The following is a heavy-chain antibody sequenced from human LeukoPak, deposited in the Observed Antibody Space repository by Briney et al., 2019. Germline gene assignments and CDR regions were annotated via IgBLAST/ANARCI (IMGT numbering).Heavy chain of an antibody. J-gene: IGHJ4*02. V-gene: IGHV3-21*01. CDR3: ARDHGYYDSSGSPCY. CDR2: ISSSSSYI. Sequence: GGSLRLSCAASGFTFSSYSMNWVRQAPGKGLEWVSSISSSSSYIYYADSVKGRFTISRDNAKNSLYLQVNSLRAEDTAVYYCARDHGYYDSSGSPCYWGQGTLVTVSS. D-gene: IGHD3-22*01. CDR1: GFTFSSYS.